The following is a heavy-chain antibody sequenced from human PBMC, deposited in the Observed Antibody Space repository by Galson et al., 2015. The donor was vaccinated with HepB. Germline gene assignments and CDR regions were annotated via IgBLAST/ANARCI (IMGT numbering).Heavy chain of an antibody. CDR1: GGTFSSYS. CDR3: ARETMDTSMFPYTYYGLDV. V-gene: IGHV1-69*04. CDR2: IIPMLNIA. D-gene: IGHD5-18*01. J-gene: IGHJ6*02. Sequence: SVKVSCKASGGTFSSYSITWVRQAPGQGLEWMGRIIPMLNIAHYGQKFQGRVTIIADRSTATANMELTGLRFEDTAVYYCARETMDTSMFPYTYYGLDVWGQGTTVIVS.